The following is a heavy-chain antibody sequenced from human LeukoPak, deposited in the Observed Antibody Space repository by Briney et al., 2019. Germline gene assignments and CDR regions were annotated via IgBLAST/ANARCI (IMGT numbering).Heavy chain of an antibody. CDR2: ISGSGGST. V-gene: IGHV3-23*01. CDR3: AKDGRMYYYGSGDSIHAFDI. Sequence: PGGSLRLSCAASGFTFSSYGMSWVRQAPGKGLEWVSAISGSGGSTYYADSVKGRFTISRDNSKNTLYLQMNSLRAEDTAVYYCAKDGRMYYYGSGDSIHAFDIWGQGTMVTVSS. D-gene: IGHD3-10*01. J-gene: IGHJ3*02. CDR1: GFTFSSYG.